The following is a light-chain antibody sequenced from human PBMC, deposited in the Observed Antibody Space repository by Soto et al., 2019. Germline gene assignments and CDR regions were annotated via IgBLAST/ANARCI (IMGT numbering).Light chain of an antibody. CDR2: AAS. Sequence: EIVMTQSPATLSVSPGERATLSCRASQSVSSLLAWYQQKPGQAPRLLIYAASTRAAGIAARFSGSGSGTDFTLTISSLQPEDFATYYCQQSYSTPITFGQGTRLEIK. J-gene: IGKJ5*01. V-gene: IGKV3D-15*01. CDR1: QSVSSL. CDR3: QQSYSTPIT.